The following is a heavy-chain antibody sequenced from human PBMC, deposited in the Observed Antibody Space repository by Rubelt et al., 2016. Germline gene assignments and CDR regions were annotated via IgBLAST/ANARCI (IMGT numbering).Heavy chain of an antibody. J-gene: IGHJ4*02. CDR3: ARANIAARYFDY. D-gene: IGHD6-6*01. Sequence: QVQLQESGPGLVKPSETLSLTCTVSGGSVSSGSYYWSWIRQPPGTGLEWIGYIYYSGSTNYNPSLKSRVTISVDTSKNQFSPKLSSVTAADTAVYYCARANIAARYFDYWSQGTLVTVSS. CDR2: IYYSGST. V-gene: IGHV4-61*01. CDR1: GGSVSSGSYY.